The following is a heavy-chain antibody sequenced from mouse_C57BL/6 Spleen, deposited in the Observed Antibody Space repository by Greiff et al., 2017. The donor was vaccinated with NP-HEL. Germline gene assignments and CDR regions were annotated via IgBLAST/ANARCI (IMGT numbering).Heavy chain of an antibody. CDR3: ARSFYDGYPFAY. J-gene: IGHJ3*01. CDR2: IRNKANGYTT. D-gene: IGHD2-3*01. CDR1: GFTFTDYY. Sequence: EVKVVESGGGLVQPGGSLSLSCAASGFTFTDYYMSWVRQPPGKALEWLGFIRNKANGYTTEYSASVKGRFTISRDNSQSILYLQMNALRAEDSATYYCARSFYDGYPFAYWGQGTLVTVSA. V-gene: IGHV7-3*01.